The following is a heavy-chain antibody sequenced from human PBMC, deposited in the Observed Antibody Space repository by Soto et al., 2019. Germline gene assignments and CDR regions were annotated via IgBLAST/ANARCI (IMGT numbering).Heavy chain of an antibody. CDR3: ARVIGGLYYFYD. CDR2: INAGNGNT. V-gene: IGHV1-3*01. Sequence: ASVKVSCKASGYTFTSYAMHWVRQAPGQRLEWMGWINAGNGNTKYSQKFQGRVTITRDTSASTAYMELSSLRSEDTAVYDGARVIGGLYYFYDWGQGSLVTVAS. CDR1: GYTFTSYA. J-gene: IGHJ4*02. D-gene: IGHD3-16*02.